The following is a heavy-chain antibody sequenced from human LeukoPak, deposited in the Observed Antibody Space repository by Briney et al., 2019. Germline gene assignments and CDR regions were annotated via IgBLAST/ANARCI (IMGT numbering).Heavy chain of an antibody. CDR3: ARDYYYGSGSYEIDY. Sequence: ASVKVFCKASGYTFTGYYMHWVRQAPGQGLEWMGWINPNSGGTNYAQKFQGRVTMTRDTSISTAYMELSRLRSDDTAVYYCARDYYYGSGSYEIDYWGQGTLVTVSS. CDR1: GYTFTGYY. D-gene: IGHD3-10*01. J-gene: IGHJ4*02. V-gene: IGHV1-2*02. CDR2: INPNSGGT.